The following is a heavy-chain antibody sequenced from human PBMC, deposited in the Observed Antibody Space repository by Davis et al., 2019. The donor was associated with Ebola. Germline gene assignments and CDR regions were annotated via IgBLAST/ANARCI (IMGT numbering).Heavy chain of an antibody. J-gene: IGHJ6*02. CDR2: IRTNSEGTT. CDR1: GFTFSNYP. CDR3: ARAPLQYRKYYYYYGMDV. V-gene: IGHV3-48*02. D-gene: IGHD4-11*01. Sequence: GGSLRLSCAASGFTFSNYPMNWVRQAPGKGLEWISNIRTNSEGTTKHAESVKGRFTISREDATSSLYLQMNSLRDEDTAVYYCARAPLQYRKYYYYYGMDVWGQGTTVTVSS.